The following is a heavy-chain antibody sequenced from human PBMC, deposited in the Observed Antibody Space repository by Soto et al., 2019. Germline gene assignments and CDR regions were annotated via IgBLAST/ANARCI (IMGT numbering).Heavy chain of an antibody. CDR2: IIPIFGTA. V-gene: IGHV1-69*06. Sequence: QVQLVQSGAEVKKPGSSVKVSCKASGGTFSSYAISWVRQAPGQGLEWMGGIIPIFGTANYAQKFQGRVTITADKYTSTAYMELSSLRSEDTAVYYCASGGDCSSTSCYMANDYYGMDVWGQGTTVTVAS. CDR3: ASGGDCSSTSCYMANDYYGMDV. D-gene: IGHD2-2*01. J-gene: IGHJ6*01. CDR1: GGTFSSYA.